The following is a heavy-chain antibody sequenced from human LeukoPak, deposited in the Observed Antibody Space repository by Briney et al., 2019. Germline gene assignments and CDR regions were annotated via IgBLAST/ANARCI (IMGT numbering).Heavy chain of an antibody. CDR3: AKDGGGYDPTDY. D-gene: IGHD5-12*01. CDR2: ISGSGGRT. J-gene: IGHJ4*02. CDR1: GFTFSSYA. V-gene: IGHV3-23*01. Sequence: PGGSLRLSCAASGFTFSSYAMSWVRQAPGQGLEWVSGISGSGGRTYYADSVKGRFTISRDNSKNTPYLQVNSLRAEDTAVYYCAKDGGGYDPTDYWGQGTLVTVSS.